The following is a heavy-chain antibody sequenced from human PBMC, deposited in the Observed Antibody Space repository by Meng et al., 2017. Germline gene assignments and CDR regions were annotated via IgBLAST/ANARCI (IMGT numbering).Heavy chain of an antibody. D-gene: IGHD6-19*01. J-gene: IGHJ4*02. CDR1: GFTFSSYG. CDR3: ARVGRYSSGWYFHFDY. V-gene: IGHV3-20*01. Sequence: GESLKISCAASGFTFSSYGMHWVRQAPGKGLEWVSGINWNGGSTGYADSVKGRFTISRDNAKNSLYLQMNSLRAEDTALYHCARVGRYSSGWYFHFDYWGQGTLVTVSS. CDR2: INWNGGST.